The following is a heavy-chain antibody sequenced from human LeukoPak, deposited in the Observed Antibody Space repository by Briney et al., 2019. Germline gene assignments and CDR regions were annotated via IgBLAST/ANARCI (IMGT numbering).Heavy chain of an antibody. CDR3: ARRRDTTSSFDF. D-gene: IGHD2-2*01. CDR2: IYWDDDK. Sequence: ESGPTLVKPTQTLTLTCTFSVFSLSTSGVGVGWIRQPPGKALEWLALIYWDDDKRYSPSLKSRLTITRDTSKNQVVLTMTNMDPVDTATYYCARRRDTTSSFDFWGQGTLVTVSS. J-gene: IGHJ4*02. CDR1: VFSLSTSGVG. V-gene: IGHV2-5*02.